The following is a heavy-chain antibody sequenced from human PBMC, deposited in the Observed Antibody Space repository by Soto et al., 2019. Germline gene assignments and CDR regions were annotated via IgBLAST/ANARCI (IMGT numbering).Heavy chain of an antibody. CDR3: ARDQQQWLAPFDY. CDR2: IYHSGST. D-gene: IGHD6-19*01. CDR1: GYSISSGYY. V-gene: IGHV4-38-2*02. J-gene: IGHJ4*02. Sequence: ETLSLTCAVSGYSISSGYYWGWIRQPPGKGLERIGSIYHSGSTYYNPSLKSRVTISVDTSKNQFSLKLSSVTAADTAVYYCARDQQQWLAPFDYWGQGTLVTVSS.